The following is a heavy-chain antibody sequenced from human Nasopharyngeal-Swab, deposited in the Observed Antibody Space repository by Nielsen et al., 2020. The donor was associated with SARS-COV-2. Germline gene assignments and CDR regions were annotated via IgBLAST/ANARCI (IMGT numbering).Heavy chain of an antibody. D-gene: IGHD6-13*01. CDR2: IWYDGSNK. CDR1: GFTFSSYG. J-gene: IGHJ3*02. Sequence: GGSLRLSCAASGFTFSSYGMHWVRQAPGKGLEWVAVIWYDGSNKYCADSVKGRFTISRDNSKNTLYLQMNSLRAEDTAVYYCARDRIAAAGDAFDIWGQGTMVTVSS. CDR3: ARDRIAAAGDAFDI. V-gene: IGHV3-33*01.